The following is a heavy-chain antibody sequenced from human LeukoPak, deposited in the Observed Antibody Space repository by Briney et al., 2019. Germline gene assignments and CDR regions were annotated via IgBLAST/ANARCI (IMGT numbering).Heavy chain of an antibody. V-gene: IGHV4-59*01. Sequence: SETLSLTCTVSGGSISSYYWSWIRQPPGKGLEWIGYIYYSGSTNYNPSLKSRVTISVDTSKNQFPLKLSSVTAADTAVYYCAREAWSSGYYLLDYWGQGTLVTVSS. CDR2: IYYSGST. J-gene: IGHJ4*02. CDR1: GGSISSYY. D-gene: IGHD3-22*01. CDR3: AREAWSSGYYLLDY.